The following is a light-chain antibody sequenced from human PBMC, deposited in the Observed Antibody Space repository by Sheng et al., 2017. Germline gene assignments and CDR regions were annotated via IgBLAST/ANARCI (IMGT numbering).Light chain of an antibody. CDR2: LAS. Sequence: DIQMTQSPSSLSASVGDRVTITCRASQDIRTHLAWYQQTPGKVPKLLIYLASTSQSGVPPRFSGSGSGTDFTLTISSLQPEDVATYYCQNYYRAPWTFGQGTKVEIK. V-gene: IGKV1-27*01. CDR1: QDIRTH. J-gene: IGKJ1*01. CDR3: QNYYRAPWT.